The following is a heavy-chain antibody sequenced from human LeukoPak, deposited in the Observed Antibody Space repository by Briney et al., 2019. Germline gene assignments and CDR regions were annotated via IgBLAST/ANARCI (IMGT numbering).Heavy chain of an antibody. CDR1: GFTFSSYE. J-gene: IGHJ4*02. D-gene: IGHD2-8*02. V-gene: IGHV3-48*03. CDR3: ARDRGLVLVTGTFDY. CDR2: ISSTATTI. Sequence: PGGSPRLSCAASGFTFSSYEMNWVRQATGQGMEWVSYISSTATTIYYADSVKGRFTISRDNAKNSLYLQMNSLRAEDTAVYYCARDRGLVLVTGTFDYWGQGTLVTVSS.